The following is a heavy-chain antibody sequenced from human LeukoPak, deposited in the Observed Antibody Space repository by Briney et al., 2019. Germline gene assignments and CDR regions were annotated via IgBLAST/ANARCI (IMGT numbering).Heavy chain of an antibody. D-gene: IGHD2-2*02. Sequence: GGSLRLSCAASGFTFSSYSMNWVRQAPGKGLGWVSYISSSSSTIYYADSVKGRFTISRDNAKNSLYLQMNSLRAEDTAVYYCARVAPKGYCSSTSCYTDLDYWGQGTLVTVSS. V-gene: IGHV3-48*01. J-gene: IGHJ4*02. CDR1: GFTFSSYS. CDR3: ARVAPKGYCSSTSCYTDLDY. CDR2: ISSSSSTI.